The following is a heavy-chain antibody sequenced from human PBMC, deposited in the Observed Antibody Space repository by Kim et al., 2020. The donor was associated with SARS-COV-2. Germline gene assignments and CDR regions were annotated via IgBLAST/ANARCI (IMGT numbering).Heavy chain of an antibody. Sequence: SETLSLTCTVSSDSISSYYCSWIRQLPGKGLEWIGYIYYSGTTNYNPSLNSRVTISWDTSKNQFSLELTSVTDADTAVYYCARSEGRGSWHQFDYWG. V-gene: IGHV4-59*01. D-gene: IGHD6-13*01. CDR2: IYYSGTT. J-gene: IGHJ5*01. CDR3: ARSEGRGSWHQFDY. CDR1: SDSISSYY.